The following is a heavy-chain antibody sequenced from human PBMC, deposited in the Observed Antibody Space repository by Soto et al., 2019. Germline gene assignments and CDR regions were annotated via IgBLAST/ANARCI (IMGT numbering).Heavy chain of an antibody. CDR3: ARDTTIAEPAYGFDY. V-gene: IGHV3-48*03. D-gene: IGHD1-1*01. Sequence: GGSLRLSCAASGFTFSSYEMNWVRQAPGKGLEWVSYISSSGSTIDYADSVKGRFTISRDNAKNSLYLQMNSLRAEDTAIYYCARDTTIAEPAYGFDYWGQGTLVTVSS. J-gene: IGHJ4*02. CDR1: GFTFSSYE. CDR2: ISSSGSTI.